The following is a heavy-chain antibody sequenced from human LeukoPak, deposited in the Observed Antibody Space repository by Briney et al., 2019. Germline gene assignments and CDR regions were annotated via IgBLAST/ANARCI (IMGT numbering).Heavy chain of an antibody. CDR2: IYHSGST. V-gene: IGHV4-38-2*02. D-gene: IGHD7-27*01. J-gene: IGHJ6*03. CDR3: ARDGDDSYYMDV. Sequence: SETLSLTCTVSGYSISSGYYWGWIRQPPGKGLKWIGSIYHSGSTYYNPSLKSRVTISVDTSKNQFSLKLSSVTAADTAVYYCARDGDDSYYMDVWGKGTTVTVSS. CDR1: GYSISSGYY.